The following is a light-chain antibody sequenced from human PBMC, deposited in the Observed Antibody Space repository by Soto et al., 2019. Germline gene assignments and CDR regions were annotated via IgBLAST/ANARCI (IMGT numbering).Light chain of an antibody. Sequence: QSVLTQPPSASGSPGQTVTISCSGSSSNVETNTVNWYQHLPGAAPKLLIHTNNQRPSGVPDRFSGSRSGTSASLAISGLQCEDEAEYYCAAWDDILNAVVFGGGTKLTVL. CDR3: AAWDDILNAVV. CDR1: SSNVETNT. J-gene: IGLJ2*01. CDR2: TNN. V-gene: IGLV1-44*01.